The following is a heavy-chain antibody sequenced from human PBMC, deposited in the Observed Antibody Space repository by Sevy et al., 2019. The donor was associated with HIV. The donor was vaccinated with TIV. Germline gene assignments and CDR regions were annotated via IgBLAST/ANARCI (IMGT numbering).Heavy chain of an antibody. D-gene: IGHD3-22*01. CDR2: FDPEDGET. Sequence: ASVKVSCKVSGYTLNQLSMHWVRQAPGKGLEWMGSFDPEDGETAYAQKFQGRVTMTEDTSIDTAYMELSSLRSEDTAVYYCATTNDYYESSGSPVDYWGQGTLVTVSS. CDR1: GYTLNQLS. V-gene: IGHV1-24*01. CDR3: ATTNDYYESSGSPVDY. J-gene: IGHJ4*02.